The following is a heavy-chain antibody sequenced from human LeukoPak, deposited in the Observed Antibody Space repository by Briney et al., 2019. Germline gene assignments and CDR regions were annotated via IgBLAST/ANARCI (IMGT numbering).Heavy chain of an antibody. J-gene: IGHJ4*02. Sequence: SETLSLTCTVSGDSISSNNYYWGWIRQPPGKGLEWIGNIYFSGSTSYNPSLKSRVTTSVDTSKNQFSLKLSSVTAADTAVYYCASSPAGMATIGAFWGQGILVTVSS. CDR1: GDSISSNNYY. D-gene: IGHD5-24*01. CDR3: ASSPAGMATIGAF. V-gene: IGHV4-39*07. CDR2: IYFSGST.